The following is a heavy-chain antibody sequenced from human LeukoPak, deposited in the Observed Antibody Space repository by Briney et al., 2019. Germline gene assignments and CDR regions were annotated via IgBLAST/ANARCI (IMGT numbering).Heavy chain of an antibody. V-gene: IGHV4-38-2*02. CDR1: GYSISSGYY. D-gene: IGHD6-13*01. CDR2: IYHSGST. J-gene: IGHJ4*02. Sequence: SETLSLTCTVSGYSISSGYYWGWILQPPGKGLEWIGSIYHSGSTYYNPSLKSRVTISVDTSKNQFSLKLSSVTAADTAVYYCARDLPAAGTWVWFDYWGQGTLVTVSS. CDR3: ARDLPAAGTWVWFDY.